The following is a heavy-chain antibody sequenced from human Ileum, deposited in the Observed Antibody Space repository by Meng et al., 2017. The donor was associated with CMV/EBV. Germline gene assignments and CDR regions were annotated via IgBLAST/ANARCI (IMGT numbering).Heavy chain of an antibody. CDR2: IYYTGNT. Sequence: TVSRGSISDGGHYWNWIRQLPGKGLEWIGYIYYTGNTHYNPSLKSRVTMSADTAKNQLSLTLTSVTAADTAVYYCARVGSSGWGLQYWGQGALVTVSS. CDR3: ARVGSSGWGLQY. J-gene: IGHJ4*02. V-gene: IGHV4-31*02. CDR1: RGSISDGGHY. D-gene: IGHD6-19*01.